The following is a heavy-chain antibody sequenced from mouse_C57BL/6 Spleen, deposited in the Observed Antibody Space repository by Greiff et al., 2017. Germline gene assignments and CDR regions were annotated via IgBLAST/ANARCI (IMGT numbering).Heavy chain of an antibody. CDR2: ISYSGST. Sequence: EVKLMESGPGMVKPSQSLSLTCTVTGYSITSGYDWHWIRHFPGNKLEWMGYISYSGSTNYNPSLKSRISITHDTSKNHFFLKLNSVTTEDTATYYCAREEDYYGSSYVWFAYWGQGTLVTVSA. CDR3: AREEDYYGSSYVWFAY. J-gene: IGHJ3*01. V-gene: IGHV3-1*01. CDR1: GYSITSGYD. D-gene: IGHD1-1*01.